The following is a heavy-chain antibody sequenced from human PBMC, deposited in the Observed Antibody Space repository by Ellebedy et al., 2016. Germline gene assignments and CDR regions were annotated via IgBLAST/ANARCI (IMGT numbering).Heavy chain of an antibody. D-gene: IGHD6-19*01. Sequence: SETLSLTCAVSGGSISSGGYSWSWIRQPPGKGLEWIGYIYHSGSTYYNPSLKSRVTISVDTSKNQFSLKLSSVTAADTAVYYCARARGGAVADNDYWGQGTLVTVSS. CDR3: ARARGGAVADNDY. V-gene: IGHV4-30-2*01. J-gene: IGHJ4*02. CDR2: IYHSGST. CDR1: GGSISSGGYS.